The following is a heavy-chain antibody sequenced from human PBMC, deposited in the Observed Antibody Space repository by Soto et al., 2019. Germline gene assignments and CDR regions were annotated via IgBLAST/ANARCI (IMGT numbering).Heavy chain of an antibody. D-gene: IGHD6-13*01. CDR3: ARLYPPLRGSSWLDY. Sequence: ASGTLSLTCXVSGGSVSSGSYYWSWIRQPPGKGLEWIGYIYYSGSTNYNPSLKSRVTISVDTSKNQFSLKLSSVTAADTAVYYCARLYPPLRGSSWLDYWGQGTLVTVSS. CDR1: GGSVSSGSYY. J-gene: IGHJ4*02. V-gene: IGHV4-61*01. CDR2: IYYSGST.